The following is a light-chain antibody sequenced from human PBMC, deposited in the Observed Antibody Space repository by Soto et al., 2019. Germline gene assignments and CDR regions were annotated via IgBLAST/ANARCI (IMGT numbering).Light chain of an antibody. V-gene: IGKV3-20*01. Sequence: EFVLTQSPGTLSLSPGERATLSCRASQSVSSSYLAWYQQKPGQAPRLLIYGASSRATGIPDRFSGSGSGTDFTLTTSRLEPDDFAVYYCQQYGSSQGLTFGPGTKVDIK. CDR3: QQYGSSQGLT. CDR2: GAS. CDR1: QSVSSSY. J-gene: IGKJ3*01.